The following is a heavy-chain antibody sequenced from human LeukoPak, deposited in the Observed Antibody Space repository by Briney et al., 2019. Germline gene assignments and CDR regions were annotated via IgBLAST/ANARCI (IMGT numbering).Heavy chain of an antibody. Sequence: GTSLRLSCAASGFTLTTYSIHWVRQAPGKGPEWVAVMSYDGTNKYYADSVKGRFIISRDNSENTVYLQMNDLRAEDTAVYYCARVRVPSRILLPYFDYWGQGTLVTVSS. CDR2: MSYDGTNK. V-gene: IGHV3-30*03. D-gene: IGHD2-15*01. CDR3: ARVRVPSRILLPYFDY. J-gene: IGHJ4*02. CDR1: GFTLTTYS.